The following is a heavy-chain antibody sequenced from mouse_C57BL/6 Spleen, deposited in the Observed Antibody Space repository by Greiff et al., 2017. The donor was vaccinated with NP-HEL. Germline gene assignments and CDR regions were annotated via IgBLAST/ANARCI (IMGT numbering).Heavy chain of an antibody. Sequence: VKPGASVKISCKASGYAFSSSWMNWVKQRPGKGLEWIGRIYPGDGDTNYNGKFKGKATLTADKSSSTAYMQLSSLTSEDSAVYFCARSGSNDYFDYWGQGTTLTVSS. CDR1: GYAFSSSW. CDR3: ARSGSNDYFDY. CDR2: IYPGDGDT. J-gene: IGHJ2*01. D-gene: IGHD2-5*01. V-gene: IGHV1-82*01.